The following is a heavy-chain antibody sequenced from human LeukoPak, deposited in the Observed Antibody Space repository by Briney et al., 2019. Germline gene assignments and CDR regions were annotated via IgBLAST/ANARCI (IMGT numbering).Heavy chain of an antibody. J-gene: IGHJ6*03. CDR1: GGSISSGGYY. D-gene: IGHD6-13*01. V-gene: IGHV4-31*03. CDR3: ARARNQQLGYYYYYMDV. Sequence: TASETLSLTCTVSGGSISSGGYYWSWIRQHPGKGLERIGYIYYSGSTYYNPSLKSRVTISVGTSKNQFSLKLSSETAADTAVYYCARARNQQLGYYYYYMDVWGKGTTVTVSS. CDR2: IYYSGST.